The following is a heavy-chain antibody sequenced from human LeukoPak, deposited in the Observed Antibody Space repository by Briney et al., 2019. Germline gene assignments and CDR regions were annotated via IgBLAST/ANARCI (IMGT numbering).Heavy chain of an antibody. V-gene: IGHV3-21*01. CDR1: GFTFSSYS. Sequence: GSLRLSCAASGFTFSSYSMNWVRQAPGKGLEWVSSISSSSSYIYYADSVKGRFTISRDNAKSSLYLQMNSLRAEDTAVYYCARGKYSSGWYLGYFDYWGQGTLVTVSS. CDR2: ISSSSSYI. J-gene: IGHJ4*02. CDR3: ARGKYSSGWYLGYFDY. D-gene: IGHD6-19*01.